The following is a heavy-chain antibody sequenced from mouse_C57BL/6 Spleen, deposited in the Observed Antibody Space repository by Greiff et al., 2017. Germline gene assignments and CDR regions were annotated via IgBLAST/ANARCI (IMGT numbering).Heavy chain of an antibody. J-gene: IGHJ4*01. CDR3: ARRTVVADYAMDY. CDR1: GFTFSDYG. V-gene: IGHV5-17*01. D-gene: IGHD1-1*01. CDR2: ISSGSSTI. Sequence: EVQGVESGGGLVKPGGSLKLSCAASGFTFSDYGMHWVRQAPEKGLEWVAYISSGSSTIYYADTVKGRFTISRDNAKNTLFLQMTSLRSEDTAMYYCARRTVVADYAMDYWGQGTSVTVSS.